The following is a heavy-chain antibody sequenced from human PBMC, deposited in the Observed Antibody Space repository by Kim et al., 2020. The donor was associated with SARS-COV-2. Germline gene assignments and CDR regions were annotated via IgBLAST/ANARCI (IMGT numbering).Heavy chain of an antibody. J-gene: IGHJ4*02. V-gene: IGHV3-7*03. Sequence: VDLVRSRFTVSRANAKNSLYLQMNSLRAEDTAVYYCARHVNGGWDYWGQGTLVTVSS. CDR3: ARHVNGGWDY. D-gene: IGHD2-15*01.